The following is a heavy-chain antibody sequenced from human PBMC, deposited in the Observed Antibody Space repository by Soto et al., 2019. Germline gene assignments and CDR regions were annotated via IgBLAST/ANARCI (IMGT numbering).Heavy chain of an antibody. Sequence: GASVKVSCKASGYTFTSYALHWLRQAPGQRLEWMGWINAGNGNTKYSQKFQARVTITRDTSASTAYMELSSLRSEDTAVYYCARDLVLLSVAGNGHLFASWAQGSFVIVSA. CDR1: GYTFTSYA. D-gene: IGHD6-19*01. CDR3: ARDLVLLSVAGNGHLFAS. J-gene: IGHJ5*01. CDR2: INAGNGNT. V-gene: IGHV1-3*01.